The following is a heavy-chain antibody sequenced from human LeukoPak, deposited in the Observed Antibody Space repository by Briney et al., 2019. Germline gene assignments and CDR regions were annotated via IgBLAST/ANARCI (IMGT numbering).Heavy chain of an antibody. D-gene: IGHD6-19*01. CDR2: ISGDGGST. CDR1: GFIFDNYA. J-gene: IGHJ4*02. Sequence: GGSLRLSCAAPGFIFDNYAIHWVRQAPGKGLEWVSLISGDGGSTFYADSVRGRFTISRDNTRKSLSLQMSSLSSEDTALYYCARESETSGWYDYWGQGTLVTVSS. V-gene: IGHV3-43*02. CDR3: ARESETSGWYDY.